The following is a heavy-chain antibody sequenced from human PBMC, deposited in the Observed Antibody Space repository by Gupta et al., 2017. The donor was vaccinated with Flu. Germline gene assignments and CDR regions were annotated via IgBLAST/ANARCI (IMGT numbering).Heavy chain of an antibody. CDR1: GGSFRGYY. V-gene: IGHV4-34*01. Sequence: QVHLHPWGAAPSMPSKTPSPSCAVYGGSFRGYYWTWIRQSPGRGLEWIGEINHSGSTNYNPSLKSRLTISVDRSKSQFSLKLNSMTAADTAVYYCARGHSDRSSSAAWFDPWGQGTLVTVSS. J-gene: IGHJ5*02. CDR2: INHSGST. CDR3: ARGHSDRSSSAAWFDP. D-gene: IGHD6-6*01.